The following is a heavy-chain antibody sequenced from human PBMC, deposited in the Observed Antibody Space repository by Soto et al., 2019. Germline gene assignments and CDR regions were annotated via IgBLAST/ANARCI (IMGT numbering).Heavy chain of an antibody. J-gene: IGHJ6*02. CDR3: ARDDATYCGGDCYRYFYYGMDV. D-gene: IGHD2-21*02. Sequence: AVKVSCKASGGTFSNHAISWVRQAPGQGREGVGGIIPMFRRADYAQRFQGRGTITADDSTTTVYMELSGLRSEATAMYSCARDDATYCGGDCYRYFYYGMDVWGQGTTVTVSS. CDR1: GGTFSNHA. V-gene: IGHV1-69*13. CDR2: IIPMFRRA.